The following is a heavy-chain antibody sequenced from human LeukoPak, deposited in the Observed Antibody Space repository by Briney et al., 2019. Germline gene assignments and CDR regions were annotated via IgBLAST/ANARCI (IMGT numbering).Heavy chain of an antibody. Sequence: GASVKVSCKASGGTFSSYAISWVRQAPGQGLEWMGGIIPIFGTANYAQKFQGRVTITTDESTSTAYMELSSLRSEDTAVYYCAREGLYYYDSSGYFGNFDIWGQGTMVTVSS. CDR3: AREGLYYYDSSGYFGNFDI. CDR2: IIPIFGTA. CDR1: GGTFSSYA. V-gene: IGHV1-69*05. J-gene: IGHJ3*02. D-gene: IGHD3-22*01.